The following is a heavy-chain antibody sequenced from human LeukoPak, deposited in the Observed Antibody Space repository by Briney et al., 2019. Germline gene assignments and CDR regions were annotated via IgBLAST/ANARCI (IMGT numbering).Heavy chain of an antibody. CDR3: ARVDDYVWGSYRYSTFDY. Sequence: ASVKVSCTASGFTFTGAYMHWVRQAPGQGLEWMGWISAYNGNTNYAQKLQGRVTMTTDTSTSTAYMELRSLRSDDTAVYYCARVDDYVWGSYRYSTFDYWGQGTLVTVSS. J-gene: IGHJ4*02. D-gene: IGHD3-16*02. CDR2: ISAYNGNT. V-gene: IGHV1-18*04. CDR1: GFTFTGAY.